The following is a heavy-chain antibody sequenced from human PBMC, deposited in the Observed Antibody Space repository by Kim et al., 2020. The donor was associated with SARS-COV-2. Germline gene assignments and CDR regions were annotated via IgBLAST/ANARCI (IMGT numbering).Heavy chain of an antibody. Sequence: GGSLRLSCAASGFTFSSYAMHWVRQAPGKGLEWVAVISYDGSNKYYADSVKGRFTISRDNSKNTLYLQMNSLRAEDTAVYYCASFAGMDVWGQGTTVTVSS. CDR2: ISYDGSNK. CDR1: GFTFSSYA. J-gene: IGHJ6*02. V-gene: IGHV3-30-3*01. CDR3: ASFAGMDV.